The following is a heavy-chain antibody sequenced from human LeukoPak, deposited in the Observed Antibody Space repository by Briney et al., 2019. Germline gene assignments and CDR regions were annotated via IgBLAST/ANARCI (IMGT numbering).Heavy chain of an antibody. Sequence: GRSLRLSCAASGFTFSSYGMHWVRQAPGKGLEWVAVISYDGSNKYYADSVKGRFTISRDNSKNTLYLQMNSLRAEDTAVYYCAKEFVEMAYYYYYGMDVWGQGTTVTVSS. CDR3: AKEFVEMAYYYYYGMDV. CDR2: ISYDGSNK. D-gene: IGHD5-24*01. J-gene: IGHJ6*02. V-gene: IGHV3-30*18. CDR1: GFTFSSYG.